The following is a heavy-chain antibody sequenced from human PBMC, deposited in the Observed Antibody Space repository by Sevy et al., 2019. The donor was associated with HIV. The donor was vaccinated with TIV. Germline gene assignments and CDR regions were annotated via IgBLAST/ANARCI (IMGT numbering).Heavy chain of an antibody. Sequence: GGSLRLSCVASGFTFSKYSMSWVRQVPGKGLEWVAGVTSDGTTYYADSVRDRFTVSRDNSKNTLYLQLNSLRADDTAVFYCAGGDTTMITDLDYWGQGTLVTVSS. J-gene: IGHJ4*02. CDR2: VTSDGTT. D-gene: IGHD3-16*01. CDR3: AGGDTTMITDLDY. CDR1: GFTFSKYS. V-gene: IGHV3-23*01.